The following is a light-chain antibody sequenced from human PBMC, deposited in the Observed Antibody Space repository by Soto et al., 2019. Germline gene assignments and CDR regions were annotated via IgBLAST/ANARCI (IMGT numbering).Light chain of an antibody. CDR2: GAS. V-gene: IGKV3-15*01. CDR3: QQYTDWPRT. J-gene: IGKJ1*01. CDR1: RSVSSS. Sequence: EIVMTQSPATLSVSPGERATLSCRASRSVSSSLAWYQQTPGQAPRLLIYGASTRATGIPARFSGSGSGTEFTLTISSLQSEDFAVYYCQQYTDWPRTFGQGTKVDIK.